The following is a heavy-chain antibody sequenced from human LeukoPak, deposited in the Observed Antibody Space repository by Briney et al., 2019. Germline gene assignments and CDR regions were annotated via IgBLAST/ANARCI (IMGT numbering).Heavy chain of an antibody. Sequence: SQTLSLTCAISGDSVCRNDGGWIRKTQSPSRDFVWLISTYYRSKWYYDDALSVESRISIKPDTSKNQLTLQLNSVTPEDTALYFCARGGLVRGSINSFIAFDVWGQGIMVTVSS. D-gene: IGHD3-10*01. J-gene: IGHJ3*01. CDR2: TYYRSKWYY. CDR3: ARGGLVRGSINSFIAFDV. CDR1: GDSVCRNDGG. V-gene: IGHV6-1*01.